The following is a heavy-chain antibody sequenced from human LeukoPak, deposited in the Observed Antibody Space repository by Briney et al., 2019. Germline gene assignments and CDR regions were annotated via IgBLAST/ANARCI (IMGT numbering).Heavy chain of an antibody. Sequence: GGSLRLSCAASGFTFSDFSMNWVRQAPGKGLEWLSYISGSGGTVYYADSVEGRFTISRDNAKSSLYLQTNGLRAEDTAVYYCAKDAAAALDYWGQGTMVTVSS. J-gene: IGHJ4*02. CDR2: ISGSGGTV. CDR1: GFTFSDFS. CDR3: AKDAAAALDY. V-gene: IGHV3-48*01. D-gene: IGHD6-25*01.